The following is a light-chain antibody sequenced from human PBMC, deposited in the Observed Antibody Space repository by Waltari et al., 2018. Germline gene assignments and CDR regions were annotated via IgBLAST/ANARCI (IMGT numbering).Light chain of an antibody. CDR2: EDR. V-gene: IGLV2-23*01. CDR3: CSYAGYSTYV. CDR1: SSDVGGYSL. J-gene: IGLJ1*01. Sequence: QSALTQPASVSGSPGQSITISCTGTSSDVGGYSLVSWYQQHPGKAPKLILYEDRKRPSWCSDRFSGSTSGNTASLTISGLQAEDEADYFCCSYAGYSTYVFGTGTKVTVL.